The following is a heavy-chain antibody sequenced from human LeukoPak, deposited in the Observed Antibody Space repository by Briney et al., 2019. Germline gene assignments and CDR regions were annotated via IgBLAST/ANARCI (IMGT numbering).Heavy chain of an antibody. CDR1: GFTFSSYG. CDR2: ISYDGSNK. CDR3: AKENYYGSGSYYSTRRPGAFDI. D-gene: IGHD3-10*01. J-gene: IGHJ3*02. V-gene: IGHV3-30*18. Sequence: GGSLRLSCAASGFTFSSYGMHWVRQAPGKGLEWVAVISYDGSNKYYADSVKGRFTISRDNSKNTLYLQMNSLRAEDTAVYYCAKENYYGSGSYYSTRRPGAFDIWAKGQWSPFLQ.